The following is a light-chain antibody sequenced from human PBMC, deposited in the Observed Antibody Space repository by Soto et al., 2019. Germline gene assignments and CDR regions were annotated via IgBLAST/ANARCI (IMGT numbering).Light chain of an antibody. Sequence: QSALTQPPSASGSPGQSVTISCTGTSSDVGGYDYVCWYQQHPGKAPKLMIYEVNKWPSGVPDRFSGSKSGNTASLTVSGLQAEDEADYYCSSFAGSSNLGVFGGGTKVTVL. CDR2: EVN. J-gene: IGLJ2*01. CDR3: SSFAGSSNLGV. CDR1: SSDVGGYDY. V-gene: IGLV2-8*01.